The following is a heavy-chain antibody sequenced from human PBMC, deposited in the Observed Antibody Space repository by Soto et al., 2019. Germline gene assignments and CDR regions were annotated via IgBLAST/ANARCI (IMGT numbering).Heavy chain of an antibody. Sequence: QVQLQESGPGLVKPSQTLSLTCTVSGVSISSGGYYWGWIRQHPGKGLEWIGNIYYSGRTYYNPSLKSRVIMSVDTSKNHFSLKLSSVTAADTAMYHCASVIGGDSEYYFDYWGQGTLVTVSS. CDR3: ASVIGGDSEYYFDY. CDR2: IYYSGRT. J-gene: IGHJ4*02. V-gene: IGHV4-31*03. CDR1: GVSISSGGYY. D-gene: IGHD4-17*01.